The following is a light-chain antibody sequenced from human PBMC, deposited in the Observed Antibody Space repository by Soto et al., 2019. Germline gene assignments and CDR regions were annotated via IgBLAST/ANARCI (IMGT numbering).Light chain of an antibody. CDR3: CSYTGTRAV. CDR1: SSDVGGFDW. Sequence: QSALTQPPSASGSPGQSVTISCTGSSSDVGGFDWVSWYQQHPGKVPKLMIYDVTKRPSGVPDRFSGSKSGNTASLTVSGLQAEDEADYYCCSYTGTRAVFGTGTKLTVL. J-gene: IGLJ1*01. V-gene: IGLV2-8*01. CDR2: DVT.